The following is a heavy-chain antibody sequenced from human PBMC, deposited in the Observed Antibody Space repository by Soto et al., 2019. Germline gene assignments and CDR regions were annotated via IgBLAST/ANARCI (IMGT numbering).Heavy chain of an antibody. J-gene: IGHJ3*02. CDR1: GYNFANHW. D-gene: IGHD6-13*01. Sequence: GESLKISCKGSGYNFANHWIGWVRQMPGKGLEWMGMIFPGDSDTKNSPSLQGQITMSVDKSDSSAYLQWRSLKASDTAMYYCAAGYTTGPDAFDIWGQGTMVTVSS. CDR3: AAGYTTGPDAFDI. CDR2: IFPGDSDT. V-gene: IGHV5-51*01.